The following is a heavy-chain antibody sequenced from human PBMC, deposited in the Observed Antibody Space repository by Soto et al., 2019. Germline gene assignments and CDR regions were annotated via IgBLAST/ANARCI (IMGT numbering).Heavy chain of an antibody. D-gene: IGHD3-10*01. CDR2: IYYSGST. J-gene: IGHJ5*02. CDR3: ARLLWFGELLSDNWFDP. Sequence: SETLSLTCTVSGGSISSYYWSWIRQPPGKGLEWIGYIYYSGSTNYNPSLKSRVAISVDTSKNQFSLKLSSVTAADTAVYYCARLLWFGELLSDNWFDPWGQGTLVTVSS. CDR1: GGSISSYY. V-gene: IGHV4-59*01.